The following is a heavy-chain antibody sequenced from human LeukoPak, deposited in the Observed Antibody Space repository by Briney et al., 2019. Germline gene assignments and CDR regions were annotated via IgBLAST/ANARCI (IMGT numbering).Heavy chain of an antibody. CDR3: VRDRELTY. Sequence: SETLSLTCTVSDGSISIYYWSWIRQPLGKGLEWIGYVYSSGNTNYSPSLKGRAIISADTSKNQFSLKLTSVTAADTAVYYCVRDRELTYWGQGILVTVSS. J-gene: IGHJ4*02. CDR2: VYSSGNT. D-gene: IGHD3-10*01. CDR1: DGSISIYY. V-gene: IGHV4-4*08.